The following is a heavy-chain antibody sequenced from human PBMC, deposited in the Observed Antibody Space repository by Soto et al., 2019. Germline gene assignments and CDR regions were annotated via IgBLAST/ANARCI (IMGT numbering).Heavy chain of an antibody. CDR2: INPSGGST. V-gene: IGHV1-46*01. CDR1: GYTFTSYY. CDR3: ARDEGGIAARLNWFDP. D-gene: IGHD6-6*01. Sequence: ASVKVSCKASGYTFTSYYMHWVRQAPGQGLEWMGIINPSGGSTSYAQKFQGRVTMTRDTSTSTVYMELSSLRSEDTAVYYCARDEGGIAARLNWFDPWGQGTLVTVSS. J-gene: IGHJ5*02.